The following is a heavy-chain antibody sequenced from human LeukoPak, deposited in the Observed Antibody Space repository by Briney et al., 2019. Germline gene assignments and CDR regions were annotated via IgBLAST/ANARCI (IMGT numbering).Heavy chain of an antibody. D-gene: IGHD3-10*01. CDR3: ARSSMVRGVIPRY. V-gene: IGHV3-11*01. Sequence: GGSLRLSCAASGFSFSDYYMSWIRQAPGKGLEWVSYISSSVSTIYYADSVKGRFTISRDNAKNSLYLQMNSLRAEDTAVYYCARSSMVRGVIPRYWGQGTLVTVSS. J-gene: IGHJ4*02. CDR2: ISSSVSTI. CDR1: GFSFSDYY.